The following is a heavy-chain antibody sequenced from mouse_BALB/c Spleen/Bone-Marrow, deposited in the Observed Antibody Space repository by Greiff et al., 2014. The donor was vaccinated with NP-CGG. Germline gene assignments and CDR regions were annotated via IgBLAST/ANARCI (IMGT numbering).Heavy chain of an antibody. D-gene: IGHD6-1*01. V-gene: IGHV1-74*01. J-gene: IGHJ4*01. CDR2: IDPSNSET. Sequence: QVQLQQSGPELVRPGASVKLSCKASDYTFTSYWMHWVKQRPGQGLEWIGMIDPSNSETRLNQKFKDKATLNVDKSSNTAYMHLSSLTAEDSASYYGARTCQPRRAMDYWGQGSSVTVSS. CDR1: DYTFTSYW. CDR3: ARTCQPRRAMDY.